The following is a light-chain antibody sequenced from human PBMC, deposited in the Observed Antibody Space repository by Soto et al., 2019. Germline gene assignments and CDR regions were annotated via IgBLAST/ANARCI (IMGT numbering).Light chain of an antibody. CDR3: QQVESFPIT. Sequence: DIQMTQSPSSVSASVGDRVTITCRASQDIGSWLAWYQQKPGKAPDLLIYAASSLQSGVPSRFYGSGSGTDFTLTISSLQTEDFETYFCQQVESFPITFGQGTRLEIK. J-gene: IGKJ5*01. CDR2: AAS. CDR1: QDIGSW. V-gene: IGKV1-12*01.